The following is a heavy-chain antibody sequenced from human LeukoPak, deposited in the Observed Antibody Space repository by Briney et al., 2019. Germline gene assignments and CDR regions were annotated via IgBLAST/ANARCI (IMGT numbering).Heavy chain of an antibody. CDR1: GYTFTGYY. V-gene: IGHV1-2*06. D-gene: IGHD3-10*01. CDR3: ARSGGPGRSEPTN. Sequence: ASVKVSCKASGYTFTGYYMHWVRQAPGQGLEWMGRINPNSGGTNYAQKFQGRVTMTRDTSISTAYMELSRLRSDDTAVYYCARSGGPGRSEPTNWGQGTLVTVSS. J-gene: IGHJ4*02. CDR2: INPNSGGT.